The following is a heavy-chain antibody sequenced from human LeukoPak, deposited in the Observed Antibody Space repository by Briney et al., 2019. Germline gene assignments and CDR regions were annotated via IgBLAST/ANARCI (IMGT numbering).Heavy chain of an antibody. Sequence: PGGSLRLSCAASGFTFSSYGMHWVRQAPGKGLEWVAFIRYDGSNKYYADSVKGRFTISRDNSKNTLYLQMNSLRAEDTAVYYCAKDANPYYYDSSGYQSCIDYWGRGTLVTVSS. CDR3: AKDANPYYYDSSGYQSCIDY. V-gene: IGHV3-30*02. J-gene: IGHJ4*02. CDR1: GFTFSSYG. CDR2: IRYDGSNK. D-gene: IGHD3-22*01.